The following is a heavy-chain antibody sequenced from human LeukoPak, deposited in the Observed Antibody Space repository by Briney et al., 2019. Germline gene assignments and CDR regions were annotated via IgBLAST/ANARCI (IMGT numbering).Heavy chain of an antibody. D-gene: IGHD3-10*01. J-gene: IGHJ4*02. CDR3: SGSKKTMVRGVLYYFCY. V-gene: IGHV1-8*01. Sequence: ASVKVSCKASGYTFTSYDINWVRQATGQGLEWMGWMNPNSGNTGYAQKFQGRVTMTRNTSISTAYMELSSLRSEDTAVYYCSGSKKTMVRGVLYYFCYWGQGTLVTVSS. CDR2: MNPNSGNT. CDR1: GYTFTSYD.